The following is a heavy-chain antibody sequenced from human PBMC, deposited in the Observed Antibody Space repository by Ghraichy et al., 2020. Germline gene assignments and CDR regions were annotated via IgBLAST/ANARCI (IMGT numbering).Heavy chain of an antibody. Sequence: SETPSLTCAVYGGSFSGYYWSWIRQPPGKGLEWIGEINHSGSTNYNPSLKSRVTISVDTSKNQFSLKLSSVTAADTAVYYCATSPGYSSGWYAYWGQGTLVTVSS. CDR3: ATSPGYSSGWYAY. V-gene: IGHV4-34*01. J-gene: IGHJ4*02. CDR1: GGSFSGYY. CDR2: INHSGST. D-gene: IGHD6-19*01.